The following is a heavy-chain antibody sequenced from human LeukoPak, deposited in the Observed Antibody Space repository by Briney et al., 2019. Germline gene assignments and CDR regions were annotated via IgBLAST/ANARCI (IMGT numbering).Heavy chain of an antibody. CDR1: GYSFTSYW. CDR2: IYPGDSDT. D-gene: IGHD2-2*01. V-gene: IGHV5-51*01. CDR3: AKIGYCSNTSCYQDAFDI. J-gene: IGHJ3*02. Sequence: GESLKISCKGSGYSFTSYWIGWVRQMPGKGLEWMGIIYPGDSDTRYSPSFQGQVTISADKSISTAYLQWSSLKASDTAMYYCAKIGYCSNTSCYQDAFDIWGQGTMVTVSS.